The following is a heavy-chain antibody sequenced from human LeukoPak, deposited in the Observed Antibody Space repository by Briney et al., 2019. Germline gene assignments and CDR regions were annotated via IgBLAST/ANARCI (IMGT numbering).Heavy chain of an antibody. D-gene: IGHD3-9*01. CDR2: IHYSGRT. CDR3: ARELRYSTNYSYYYGMDV. V-gene: IGHV4-31*03. Sequence: SETLSLTCSVSGGSISSGGYYWSWIRQHPGKGLEWIGYIHYSGRTYYNPSLKSRVMVSVATSKNQFSLRLSSVTAADTAVYYCARELRYSTNYSYYYGMDVWGKGTTVTVSS. J-gene: IGHJ6*04. CDR1: GGSISSGGYY.